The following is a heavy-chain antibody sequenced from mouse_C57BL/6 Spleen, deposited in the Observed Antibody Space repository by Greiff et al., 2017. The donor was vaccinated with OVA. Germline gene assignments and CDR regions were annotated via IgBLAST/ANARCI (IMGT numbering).Heavy chain of an antibody. J-gene: IGHJ4*01. CDR1: GFTFSSYA. CDR3: TREESYYSNYEAYAMDY. CDR2: ISSGGDYI. Sequence: DVQLVESGEGLVKPGGSLKLSCAASGFTFSSYAMSWVRQTPEKRLEWVAYISSGGDYIYYADTVKGRFTISRDNARNTLYLQMSSLKSEDTAMYYCTREESYYSNYEAYAMDYWGQGTSVTVSS. D-gene: IGHD2-5*01. V-gene: IGHV5-9-1*02.